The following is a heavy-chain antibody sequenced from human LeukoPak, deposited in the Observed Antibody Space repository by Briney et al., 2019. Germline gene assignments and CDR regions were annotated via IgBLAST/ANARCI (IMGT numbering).Heavy chain of an antibody. CDR2: IIPIFGTA. D-gene: IGHD3-3*01. CDR1: GGTFSSYG. Sequence: GASVKVSCKASGGTFSSYGISWVRQAPGQGLEWMGGIIPIFGTANYAQKFQGRVTITADESTSTAYMELSSLRSEDTAVYFCARSLFRFLEWSYRSYYYYYMDVWGKGTTVTVSS. J-gene: IGHJ6*03. CDR3: ARSLFRFLEWSYRSYYYYYMDV. V-gene: IGHV1-69*13.